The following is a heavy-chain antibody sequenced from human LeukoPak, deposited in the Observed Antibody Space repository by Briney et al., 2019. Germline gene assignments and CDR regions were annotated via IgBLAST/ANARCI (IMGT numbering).Heavy chain of an antibody. J-gene: IGHJ4*02. CDR2: LYNSGTT. Sequence: SETLSLTCTVSGGSISSGGYYWRWIRQHPGKGLEWIGNLYNSGTTYYNPSLKSRVTISVDTSKNQFSLKLSSVTAADTAMYYCARLYYYESSGYWNYFDYWGQGTLVTVSS. CDR3: ARLYYYESSGYWNYFDY. CDR1: GGSISSGGYY. V-gene: IGHV4-31*03. D-gene: IGHD3-22*01.